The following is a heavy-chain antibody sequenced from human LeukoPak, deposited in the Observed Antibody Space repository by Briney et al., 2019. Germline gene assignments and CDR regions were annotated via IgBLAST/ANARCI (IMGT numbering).Heavy chain of an antibody. Sequence: PGRSLRLSCAASGFTFSNYGMHWVRQAPGKGLEWVAVIWYDGSNEYYADSVKGRFTISRDNSKNTLSLQMNSLRADDTAAYYCAKDRDGGNVRPYSFDHWGQGTLVTVSS. J-gene: IGHJ4*02. CDR2: IWYDGSNE. D-gene: IGHD4-23*01. CDR1: GFTFSNYG. CDR3: AKDRDGGNVRPYSFDH. V-gene: IGHV3-33*06.